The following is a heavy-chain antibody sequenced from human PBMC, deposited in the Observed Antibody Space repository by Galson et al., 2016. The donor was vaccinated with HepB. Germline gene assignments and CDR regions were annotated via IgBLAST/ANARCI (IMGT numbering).Heavy chain of an antibody. D-gene: IGHD3/OR15-3a*01. CDR3: VKWRGGVWTDYFIDY. CDR2: IHNSEDVS. J-gene: IGHJ4*02. Sequence: SLRLSCAASRFTFSSYAMSWVRQAPGKGLEWVSIIHNSEDVSYYADSVKGRFTISRDNSKNTLYLQMNSLRAEDTAVYYCVKWRGGVWTDYFIDYWGQGTLVTVSS. CDR1: RFTFSSYA. V-gene: IGHV3-23*01.